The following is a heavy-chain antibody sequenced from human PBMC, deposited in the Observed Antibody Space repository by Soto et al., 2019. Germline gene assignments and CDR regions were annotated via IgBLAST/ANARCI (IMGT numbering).Heavy chain of an antibody. D-gene: IGHD6-19*01. V-gene: IGHV3-15*07. CDR2: IKRNTDGGTT. CDR1: GFTFTNAW. Sequence: GGSLRLSCLASGFTFTNAWMNWVRQAPGKGLEWVGRIKRNTDGGTTDYAAPMKGRFTISRDDSKNTVYLQMNSLKTEDTAVYYCLTGTSGWYYWFDPWGQGTLVTAPQ. CDR3: LTGTSGWYYWFDP. J-gene: IGHJ5*02.